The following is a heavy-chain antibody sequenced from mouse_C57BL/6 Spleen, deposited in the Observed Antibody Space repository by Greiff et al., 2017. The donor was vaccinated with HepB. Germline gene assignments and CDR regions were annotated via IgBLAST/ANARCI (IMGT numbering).Heavy chain of an antibody. CDR2: IVPSDSNT. CDR1: GYTFTSYW. J-gene: IGHJ1*03. CDR3: ARERYFDV. V-gene: IGHV1-50*01. Sequence: VQLQQPGAELVKPGASVKLSCKASGYTFTSYWMQWVKQRPGQGLEWIGEIVPSDSNTNYNQKFKGKATLTVDTSSSTAYMQHSSLTSEDSAVYYSARERYFDVWGKGTTVTVSS.